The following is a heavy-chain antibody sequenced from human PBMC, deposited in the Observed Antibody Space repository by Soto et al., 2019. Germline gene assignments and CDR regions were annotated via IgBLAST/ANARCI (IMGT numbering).Heavy chain of an antibody. CDR3: AKDTSVAVAGFFDY. D-gene: IGHD6-19*01. CDR1: GFTFDDYA. J-gene: IGHJ4*02. Sequence: PGGSLRLSCAASGFTFDDYAMHWVRQAPGKGLEWVSGISWNSGSIGYADSVKGRFTISRDNAKNSLYLQMNSLRAEDTALYYCAKDTSVAVAGFFDYWGQGTLVTVSS. V-gene: IGHV3-9*01. CDR2: ISWNSGSI.